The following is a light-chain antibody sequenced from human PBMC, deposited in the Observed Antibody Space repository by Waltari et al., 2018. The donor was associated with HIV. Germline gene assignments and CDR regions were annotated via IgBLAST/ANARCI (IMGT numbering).Light chain of an antibody. Sequence: NFMLTQPHSVSESPGKTVTISCTRSSGNIASNYVQWYQLRPGTSPTTVIYEDKQRPSGVPERFSGSIDSSSNSAALTISGLKTVDEADYYCQSYDSSNFWVFGGGTKLTVL. CDR1: SGNIASNY. CDR2: EDK. V-gene: IGLV6-57*01. J-gene: IGLJ3*02. CDR3: QSYDSSNFWV.